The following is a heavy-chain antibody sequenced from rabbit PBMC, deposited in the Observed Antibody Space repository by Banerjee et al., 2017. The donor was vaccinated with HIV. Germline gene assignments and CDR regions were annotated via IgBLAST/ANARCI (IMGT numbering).Heavy chain of an antibody. D-gene: IGHD7-1*01. J-gene: IGHJ4*01. Sequence: QSLEESGGDLVKPEGSLTLTCTASGFDFSSNAMCWVRQAPGKGLEWIGCINTNNGGAYYASWAKGRFTISKTSSTTVTLQMTSLTAADTATYFCARDGTGSLWHYFNLWGPCTLVTVS. CDR2: INTNNGGA. CDR3: ARDGTGSLWHYFNL. CDR1: GFDFSSNA. V-gene: IGHV1S40*01.